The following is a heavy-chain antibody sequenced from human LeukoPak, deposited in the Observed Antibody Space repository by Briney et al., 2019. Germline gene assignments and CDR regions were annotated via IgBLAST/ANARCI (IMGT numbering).Heavy chain of an antibody. Sequence: ASVKVSCKASGYTFTSHGMNWVRQASGQGLEWMGWINTNTGNPTYAQGFTGRFVFSLDTPVSTAYLQINSLKAEDTAVYYCARWFGEFDMDVWGQGTTVTVSS. CDR2: INTNTGNP. CDR3: ARWFGEFDMDV. J-gene: IGHJ6*02. CDR1: GYTFTSHG. V-gene: IGHV7-4-1*02. D-gene: IGHD3-10*01.